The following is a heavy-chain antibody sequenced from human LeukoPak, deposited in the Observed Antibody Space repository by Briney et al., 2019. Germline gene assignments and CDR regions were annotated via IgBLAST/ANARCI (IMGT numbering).Heavy chain of an antibody. V-gene: IGHV3-7*01. CDR1: GFSFSNYW. CDR3: ARDLYSGPNTDY. J-gene: IGHJ4*02. Sequence: GGSLRLSCAASGFSFSNYWMNWVRQAPGKGLGWVANIKKDGSEKNYVDSVKGRFTISRDNAKNSLYLQMNSLRAEDTAVYYCARDLYSGPNTDYWGQGTLVTVSS. CDR2: IKKDGSEK. D-gene: IGHD5-18*01.